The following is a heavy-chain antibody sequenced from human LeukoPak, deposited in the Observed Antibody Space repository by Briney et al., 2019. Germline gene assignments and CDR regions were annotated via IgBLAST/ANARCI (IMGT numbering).Heavy chain of an antibody. CDR3: ANLFVAAGIRYYYMDV. CDR1: GFTFSSYA. J-gene: IGHJ6*03. Sequence: GGSLRLSCAASGFTFSSYAMNWVRQAPGKGLEWVSAISGSGGSTYNADSVKGRFTISRDNSKNTLYLQMNSLRAEDTAVYYCANLFVAAGIRYYYMDVWGKGTTVTVSS. D-gene: IGHD6-13*01. CDR2: ISGSGGST. V-gene: IGHV3-23*01.